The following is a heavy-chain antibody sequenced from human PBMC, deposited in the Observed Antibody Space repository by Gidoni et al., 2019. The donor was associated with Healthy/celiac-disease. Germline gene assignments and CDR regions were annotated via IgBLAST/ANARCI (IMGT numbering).Heavy chain of an antibody. CDR3: ARGIGYSSSSGLVY. J-gene: IGHJ4*02. CDR1: GGSFSGYY. D-gene: IGHD6-6*01. Sequence: QVQLQQWGAGLLKPSETLSLTCAVYGGSFSGYYWSWIRQPPGKGLEWIGEINHSGSTNYNPSLKSRVTISVDTSKNQFSLKLSSVTAADTAVYYCARGIGYSSSSGLVYWGQGTLVTVSS. CDR2: INHSGST. V-gene: IGHV4-34*01.